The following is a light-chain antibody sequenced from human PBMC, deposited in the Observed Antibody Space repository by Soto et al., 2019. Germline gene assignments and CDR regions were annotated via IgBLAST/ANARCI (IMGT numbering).Light chain of an antibody. J-gene: IGLJ1*01. Sequence: QSVLTQPASVSGSPGQSIAISCTGTSSDVGAYIYVSWYQHHSGKAPKLILYDVSARPSGVSDRFSGSKSGNTASRTSSGLQPEDEADYYCSSYTSSSTEDFGTGTKVTVL. CDR2: DVS. V-gene: IGLV2-14*03. CDR3: SSYTSSSTED. CDR1: SSDVGAYIY.